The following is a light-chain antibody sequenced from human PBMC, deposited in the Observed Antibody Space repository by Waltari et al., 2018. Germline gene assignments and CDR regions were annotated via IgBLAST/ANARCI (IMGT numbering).Light chain of an antibody. Sequence: DIQMTQSPSSVSASVGDRVTITCRSSQGLGRWLAWYQQKPGKAPKFLIYAASSLQSGVPSRFSGSGSGTDFTLTINSLQPEDFATYYCQQANTFPFTFGQGTRLEIK. CDR2: AAS. J-gene: IGKJ5*01. CDR3: QQANTFPFT. V-gene: IGKV1-12*01. CDR1: QGLGRW.